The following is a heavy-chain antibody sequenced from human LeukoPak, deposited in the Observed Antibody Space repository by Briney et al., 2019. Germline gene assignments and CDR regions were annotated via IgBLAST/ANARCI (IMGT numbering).Heavy chain of an antibody. CDR2: ISWNSGSI. Sequence: PGGSLRLSCAASGFTFDDYAMHCVRQAPGKGLEWVSGISWNSGSIGYADSVKGRFTISRDNAKNSLYLQMNSLRAEDMALYYCALSIQPGTTGTTFDYWGQGTLVTVSS. CDR3: ALSIQPGTTGTTFDY. J-gene: IGHJ4*02. D-gene: IGHD1-1*01. V-gene: IGHV3-9*03. CDR1: GFTFDDYA.